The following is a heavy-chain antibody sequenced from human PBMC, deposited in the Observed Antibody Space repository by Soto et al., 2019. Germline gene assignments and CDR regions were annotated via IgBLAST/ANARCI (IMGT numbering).Heavy chain of an antibody. Sequence: SETLSLTCAVYGGSFSGYYWSWIRQPPGKGLEWIGEINHSGSTNYNPSLKSRVTISVDTSKNQFSLKLSPVTAAGTAVYYCARVQTTVTSDYWGQGTLVTVSS. CDR3: ARVQTTVTSDY. J-gene: IGHJ4*02. D-gene: IGHD4-17*01. CDR1: GGSFSGYY. CDR2: INHSGST. V-gene: IGHV4-34*01.